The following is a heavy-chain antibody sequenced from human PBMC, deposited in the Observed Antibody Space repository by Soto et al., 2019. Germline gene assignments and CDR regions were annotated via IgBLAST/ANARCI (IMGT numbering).Heavy chain of an antibody. V-gene: IGHV1-18*01. CDR1: GYTFTSYG. D-gene: IGHD2-15*01. CDR2: ISAYNGNT. Sequence: QVQLVQSGAEVKKPGASVKVSCKASGYTFTSYGISWVRQAPGQGLEWMGWISAYNGNTNYAQKLQGRVTMTTDTSTSKAYMELRSLRSDDTAVYYCARGRGYCSGGSCWFHTAMVYYFDYWGQGTLVTVSS. CDR3: ARGRGYCSGGSCWFHTAMVYYFDY. J-gene: IGHJ4*02.